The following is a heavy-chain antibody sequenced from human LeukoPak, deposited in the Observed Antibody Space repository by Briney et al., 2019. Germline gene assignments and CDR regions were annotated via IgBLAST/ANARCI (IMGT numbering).Heavy chain of an antibody. CDR1: GGTFSSYA. D-gene: IGHD3-22*01. CDR3: ARAEYYYDSSGSPFDY. CDR2: IIPIFGIA. V-gene: IGHV1-69*04. J-gene: IGHJ4*02. Sequence: SVKVSCKASGGTFSSYAISWVRQAPGQGLEWMGRIIPIFGIANYAQKFQGRVTITADKSTGTAYMELSSLRSEDTAVYYCARAEYYYDSSGSPFDYWGQGTLVTVSS.